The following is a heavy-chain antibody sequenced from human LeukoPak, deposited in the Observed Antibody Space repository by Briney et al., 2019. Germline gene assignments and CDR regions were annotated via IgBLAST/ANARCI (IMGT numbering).Heavy chain of an antibody. Sequence: PSETLSLTCTVSGGSISSGGYYWSWIRQHPGKGLEWIGYIYYSGSTYYNPSLKSRVTISVDTSKNQFSLKPSSVTAADTAVYYCARGDYVWGSYRQGFDYWGQGTLVTVSS. CDR3: ARGDYVWGSYRQGFDY. D-gene: IGHD3-16*02. CDR2: IYYSGST. V-gene: IGHV4-31*03. J-gene: IGHJ4*02. CDR1: GGSISSGGYY.